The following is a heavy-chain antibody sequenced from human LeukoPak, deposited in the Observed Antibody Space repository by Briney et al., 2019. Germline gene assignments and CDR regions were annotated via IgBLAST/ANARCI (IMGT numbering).Heavy chain of an antibody. J-gene: IGHJ6*02. D-gene: IGHD2-2*02. CDR2: INAGNGNT. CDR3: ARDCSSPSCYNYYYYGMDV. V-gene: IGHV1-3*01. CDR1: GYTFTSYA. Sequence: GASVKVSCKASGYTFTSYAMHRVRQAPGQRLEWMEWINAGNGNTKYSQKFQGRVTITRDTSASTAYMELSSLRSEDTAVYYCARDCSSPSCYNYYYYGMDVWGQGTTVTVSS.